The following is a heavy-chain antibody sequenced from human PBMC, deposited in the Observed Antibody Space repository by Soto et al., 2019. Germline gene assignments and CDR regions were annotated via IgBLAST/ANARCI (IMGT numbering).Heavy chain of an antibody. CDR3: ARFGDYGDYVFDY. J-gene: IGHJ4*02. Sequence: ASVKVSCKASGYTFTSYTISWVRQAPGQGLEWMGRIIPILGIANYAQKFQGRVTITADKSTSTAYMELSSLRSEDTAVYYCARFGDYGDYVFDYWGQGTLVTVS. D-gene: IGHD4-17*01. CDR1: GYTFTSYT. V-gene: IGHV1-69*02. CDR2: IIPILGIA.